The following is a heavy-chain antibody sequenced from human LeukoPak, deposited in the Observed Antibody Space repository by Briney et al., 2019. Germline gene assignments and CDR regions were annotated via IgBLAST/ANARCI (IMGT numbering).Heavy chain of an antibody. D-gene: IGHD3-10*01. CDR2: TYHSGST. CDR3: AREDLRRAFDI. CDR1: GGSISSGGYS. V-gene: IGHV4-30-2*05. Sequence: SETLSLTCAVSGGSISSGGYSWSWIRQPPGKGLEWIGYTYHSGSTYYNPSLKSRVTISVDTSKNQFSLKLSSVTAADTAVYYCAREDLRRAFDIWGQGTMVTVSS. J-gene: IGHJ3*02.